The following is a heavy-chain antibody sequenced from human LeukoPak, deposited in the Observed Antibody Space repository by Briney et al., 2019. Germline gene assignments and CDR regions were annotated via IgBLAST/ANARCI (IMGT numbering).Heavy chain of an antibody. CDR3: AREGNYYGSGSYYRTLNWFDP. D-gene: IGHD3-10*01. CDR1: GGTFSSYA. V-gene: IGHV1-69*05. J-gene: IGHJ5*02. CDR2: IIPIFGTA. Sequence: WSSVKVSCKASGGTFSSYAISWVRQAPGQGFEWMGGIIPIFGTANYAQKFQGRVTITTDESTSTAYMELSSLRSDDTAVYYCAREGNYYGSGSYYRTLNWFDPWGQGTLVTVSS.